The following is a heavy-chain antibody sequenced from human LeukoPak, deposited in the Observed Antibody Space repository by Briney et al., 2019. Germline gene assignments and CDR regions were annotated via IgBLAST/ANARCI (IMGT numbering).Heavy chain of an antibody. V-gene: IGHV3-48*03. CDR3: AREAATTSLFDY. CDR2: ISSSGSTI. J-gene: IGHJ4*02. Sequence: PGGSLRLSCAASGFTFSSYEMNWVRQAPGKGLEWVSYISSSGSTIYYADSVKGRFTISRDNAKNSLYLQMNSLRAEDTAVYYCAREAATTSLFDYWGQGTLVTVSS. CDR1: GFTFSSYE. D-gene: IGHD4-17*01.